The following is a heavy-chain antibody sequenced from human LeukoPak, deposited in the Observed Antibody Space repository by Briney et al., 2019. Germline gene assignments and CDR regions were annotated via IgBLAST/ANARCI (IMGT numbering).Heavy chain of an antibody. Sequence: PSETLSLTCTVPGGSISSYYWSWIRQPPGKGLEWIGYIYYSGSTNYNPSLKSRVTISVDTSKNQFSLKLSSVTAADTAVYYCARDSMALGSRGFDYWGQGTLVTVSS. J-gene: IGHJ4*02. CDR1: GGSISSYY. CDR2: IYYSGST. CDR3: ARDSMALGSRGFDY. V-gene: IGHV4-59*01. D-gene: IGHD5-24*01.